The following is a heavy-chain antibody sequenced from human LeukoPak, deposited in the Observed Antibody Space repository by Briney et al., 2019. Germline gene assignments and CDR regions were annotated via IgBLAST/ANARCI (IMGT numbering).Heavy chain of an antibody. CDR1: GFTFSNYG. Sequence: PGGTLRLSCAASGFTFSNYGMSWVRQVPGKGLEWVSGISGSGGSTFYADSVKGRFTISRDNSKNTLYLQMNSLRAEDTAVYYCAKTYYDILTGFYDAFDIWGQGTMVTVSS. D-gene: IGHD3-9*01. J-gene: IGHJ3*02. CDR2: ISGSGGST. V-gene: IGHV3-23*01. CDR3: AKTYYDILTGFYDAFDI.